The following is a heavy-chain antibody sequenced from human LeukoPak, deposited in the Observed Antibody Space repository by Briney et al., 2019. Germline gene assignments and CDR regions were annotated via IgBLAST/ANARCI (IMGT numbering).Heavy chain of an antibody. CDR1: GFTFAIHA. D-gene: IGHD4-17*01. CDR3: AKTYYGDYQYYYYYYGMDV. Sequence: GGFLRLSCAASGFTFAIHAMSWVRQAPGKGLEWVSAISGSGGSTYYADSVKGRFTISRDNSKNTLYLQMNSLRAEDTAVYYCAKTYYGDYQYYYYYYGMDVWGQGTTVTVSS. CDR2: ISGSGGST. V-gene: IGHV3-23*01. J-gene: IGHJ6*02.